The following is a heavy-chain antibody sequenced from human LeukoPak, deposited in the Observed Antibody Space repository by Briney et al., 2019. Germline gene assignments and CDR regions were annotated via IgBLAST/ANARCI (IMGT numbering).Heavy chain of an antibody. J-gene: IGHJ6*03. CDR2: MNPNSGNT. Sequence: ASVKVSCKASGYTFTSYDINWVRQATGQGLEWMGWMNPNSGNTGYTQKIQGRVTMTRNTSISTAYMELSSLRSEDTAVYYCARGRRAVTTYNYYYYMDVWGKGTTVTVSS. D-gene: IGHD4-11*01. CDR1: GYTFTSYD. V-gene: IGHV1-8*01. CDR3: ARGRRAVTTYNYYYYMDV.